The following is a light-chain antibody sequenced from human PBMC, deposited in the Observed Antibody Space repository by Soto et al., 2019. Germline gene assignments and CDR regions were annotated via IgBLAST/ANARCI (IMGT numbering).Light chain of an antibody. CDR3: QQYESLPLT. CDR2: AGS. CDR1: QSISSY. V-gene: IGKV1-39*01. Sequence: DIQMTQSPSSLSASVGDRVTITCRASQSISSYLNWYQQKPGKAPKLLIYAGSSLQSGVPSRFSGRGSGADFTLTISSLQPEDFATYYCQQYESLPLTFGQGTRLEIK. J-gene: IGKJ5*01.